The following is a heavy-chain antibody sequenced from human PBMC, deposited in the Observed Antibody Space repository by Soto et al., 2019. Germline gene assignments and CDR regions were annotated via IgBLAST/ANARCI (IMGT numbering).Heavy chain of an antibody. Sequence: QVQLVQSGAEVKEPGSSVRVSCKASGGTFDNFIMNWVRQTPGQGLEWMGGIVPMLGTPTYAEKFKGRVTISATGPTSTTSMDGARRTSGTTASFSGAGNRADTSSFSQEAGVDVWAQPTAVTVSS. CDR2: IVPMLGTP. V-gene: IGHV1-69*01. J-gene: IGHJ6*01. CDR1: GGTFDNFI. D-gene: IGHD3-10*01. CDR3: AGNRADTSSFSQEAGVDV.